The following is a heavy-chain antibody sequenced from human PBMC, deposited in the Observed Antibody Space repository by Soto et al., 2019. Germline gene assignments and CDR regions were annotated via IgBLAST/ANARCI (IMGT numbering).Heavy chain of an antibody. Sequence: SVKVSCKASGGTFSSYAISWVRQAPGQGLEWMGGIIPIFGTANYAQKFQGRVTITADESTSTAYMELSSLRSEDTAVYYCAKVGHGSGKGLDYWGQGTLVTVSS. J-gene: IGHJ4*02. CDR3: AKVGHGSGKGLDY. D-gene: IGHD3-10*01. CDR1: GGTFSSYA. CDR2: IIPIFGTA. V-gene: IGHV1-69*13.